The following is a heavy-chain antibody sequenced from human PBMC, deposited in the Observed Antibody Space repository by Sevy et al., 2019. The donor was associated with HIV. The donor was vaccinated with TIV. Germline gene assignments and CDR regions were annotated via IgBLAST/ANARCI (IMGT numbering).Heavy chain of an antibody. CDR1: GFTFTNYA. J-gene: IGHJ4*02. CDR3: AKDQGQLLQYYFDY. V-gene: IGHV3-23*01. D-gene: IGHD2-2*01. CDR2: VSVRSGST. Sequence: GESLKISCAASGFTFTNYAMSWVRQAPGKGLEWVSGVSVRSGSTYSADFVKGRFTISRDNSKNTLYLHMNSLRAEDTAVYYCAKDQGQLLQYYFDYWGQGTLVTVSS.